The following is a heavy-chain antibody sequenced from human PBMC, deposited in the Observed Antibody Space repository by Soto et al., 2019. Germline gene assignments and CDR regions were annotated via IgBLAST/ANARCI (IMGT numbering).Heavy chain of an antibody. D-gene: IGHD3-16*01. Sequence: QVQLVQSGAEVKKVGFSVKVSCKASGGTFSSSAMSWLRQAPGQGLEWMGGITPTFGAVNYAQKFQGRLTITADEFTDTAYMELRSLTSEDSAVYYCAIARRTSSLWFDPWGQGTLVNVSS. J-gene: IGHJ5*02. CDR1: GGTFSSSA. V-gene: IGHV1-69*12. CDR3: AIARRTSSLWFDP. CDR2: ITPTFGAV.